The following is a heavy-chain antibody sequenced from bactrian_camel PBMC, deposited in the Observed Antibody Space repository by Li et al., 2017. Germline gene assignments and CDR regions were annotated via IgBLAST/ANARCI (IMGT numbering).Heavy chain of an antibody. CDR2: INSETLT. D-gene: IGHD6*01. CDR3: ATWARSKCTVAEGLALNPY. Sequence: QVQLVESGGGSVQAGGSLRLSCVASGFSYSPNMAWFRQAPGKEREAIASINSETLTNYADSVKGRFTVSKDNAKNTLYLQMQSLKVDDTATYYCATWARSKCTVAEGLALNPYWGQGTQVTVS. V-gene: IGHV3S53*01. CDR1: GFSYSPN. J-gene: IGHJ4*01.